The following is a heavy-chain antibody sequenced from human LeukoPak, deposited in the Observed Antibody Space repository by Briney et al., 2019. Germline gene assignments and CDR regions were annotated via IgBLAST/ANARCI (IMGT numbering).Heavy chain of an antibody. J-gene: IGHJ4*02. D-gene: IGHD4-23*01. CDR2: IYYSGST. CDR1: GGSISTYY. CDR3: ARDTGTVVDY. V-gene: IGHV4-59*01. Sequence: PSETLSLICTVSGGSISTYYWSWIRQPPGKGLEWIGYIYYSGSTNYNPSLKSRVTTSVDTSKNQFSLKLSSVTAADTAVYYCARDTGTVVDYWGQGTLVTVSS.